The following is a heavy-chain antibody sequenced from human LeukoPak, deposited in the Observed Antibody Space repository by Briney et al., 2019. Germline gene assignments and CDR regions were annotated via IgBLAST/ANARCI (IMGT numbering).Heavy chain of an antibody. V-gene: IGHV3-7*01. J-gene: IGHJ4*02. CDR1: GFTFSSYA. CDR3: ATEDYGGKGFDY. D-gene: IGHD4-23*01. CDR2: IKQDGSEK. Sequence: PGGSLRHSCAASGFTFSSYAMSWVRQAPGKGLGWVANIKQDGSEKYYVDSLKGRFTISRDNAKNSLYLQMNSLRAEDTAVYYCATEDYGGKGFDYWGQGTLVTVSS.